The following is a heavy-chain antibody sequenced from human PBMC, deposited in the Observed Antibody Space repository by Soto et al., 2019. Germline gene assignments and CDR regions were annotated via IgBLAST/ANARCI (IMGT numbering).Heavy chain of an antibody. CDR3: TSDTFGLRDT. Sequence: MQMVESGGGSVQPGGPLGLSGAPSGFPFIHNGRHGARQTPGKGLVWVSRINPAGTITNYADSVEGRFTISRDNADSALFLQMNSLSAEDTAIYYCTSDTFGLRDTWGQGTLVTVSS. CDR1: GFPFIHNG. D-gene: IGHD3-16*01. CDR2: INPAGTIT. J-gene: IGHJ5*02. V-gene: IGHV3-74*01.